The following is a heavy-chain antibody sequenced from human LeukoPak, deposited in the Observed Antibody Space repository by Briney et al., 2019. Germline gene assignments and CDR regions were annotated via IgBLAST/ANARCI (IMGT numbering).Heavy chain of an antibody. CDR1: GFTFSSYA. D-gene: IGHD1-7*01. V-gene: IGHV3-23*01. Sequence: PGGSLRLSCAASGFTFSSYAMSWVRQAPGKGLEWVSAISGSGGSTYYADSVKGRFTISRDNSKNTLYLQMNSLRAEDTAVYYCARTGTRRGYFDYWGQGTLVTVSS. J-gene: IGHJ4*02. CDR3: ARTGTRRGYFDY. CDR2: ISGSGGST.